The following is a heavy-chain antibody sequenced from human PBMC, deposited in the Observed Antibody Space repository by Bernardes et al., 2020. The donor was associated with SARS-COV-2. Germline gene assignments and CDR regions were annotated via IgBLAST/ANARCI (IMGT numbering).Heavy chain of an antibody. CDR2: TRNKGHSYTK. CDR1: GFTSSDHY. CDR3: ARALPGRGMDV. D-gene: IGHD2-15*01. V-gene: IGHV3-72*01. Sequence: GSLRLSCAASGFTSSDHYMDWVRQAPGKGLEWVGRTRNKGHSYTKEYAASVNGRFSISRDESQNSLYLQMNSLKTEDTAIYYCARALPGRGMDVWGQGTTVTVSS. J-gene: IGHJ6*02.